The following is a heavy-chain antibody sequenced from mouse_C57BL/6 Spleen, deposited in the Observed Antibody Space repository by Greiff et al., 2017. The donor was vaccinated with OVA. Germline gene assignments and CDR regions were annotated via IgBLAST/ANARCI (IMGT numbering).Heavy chain of an antibody. J-gene: IGHJ3*01. CDR3: AILMGGYSNSWFAY. CDR2: IHPSDSDT. Sequence: QVQLQQPGAELVKPGASVKVSCKASGYTFTSYWMHWVKPRPGQGLEWIGRIHPSDSDTNYNQKFKGKATLTVDKSSSTAYMQLSSLSSVDSAVYFCAILMGGYSNSWFAYWGQGTLVTVSA. CDR1: GYTFTSYW. D-gene: IGHD2-5*01. V-gene: IGHV1-74*01.